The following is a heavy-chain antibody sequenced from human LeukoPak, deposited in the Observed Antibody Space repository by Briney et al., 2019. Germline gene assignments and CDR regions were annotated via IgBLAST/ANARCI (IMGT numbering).Heavy chain of an antibody. CDR3: ARDMGQQLRFYYYMDV. Sequence: SETLSLTCTVSDGSINDFYWSWIRQPAGKGLEWIGRIRSAGSTNYNPSLKSRVTMSVDTSKNQFSLVLNSVTAADTAVYYCARDMGQQLRFYYYMDVWGKGTTVTVSS. CDR2: IRSAGST. CDR1: DGSINDFY. D-gene: IGHD1/OR15-1a*01. J-gene: IGHJ6*03. V-gene: IGHV4-4*07.